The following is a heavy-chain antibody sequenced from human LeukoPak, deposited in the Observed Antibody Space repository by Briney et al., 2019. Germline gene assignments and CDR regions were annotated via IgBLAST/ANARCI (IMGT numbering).Heavy chain of an antibody. J-gene: IGHJ5*02. CDR1: GYTFTGYY. V-gene: IGHV1-2*02. CDR2: VNPNSGGT. Sequence: ASVKASCKASGYTFTGYYMHWVRQAPGQGLEWMGWVNPNSGGTNYAQKFQGRVTMTRDTSISTAYMELSRLRSDDTAVYYCAGTSGGGWFDPWGQGTLVTVSS. CDR3: AGTSGGGWFDP. D-gene: IGHD6-19*01.